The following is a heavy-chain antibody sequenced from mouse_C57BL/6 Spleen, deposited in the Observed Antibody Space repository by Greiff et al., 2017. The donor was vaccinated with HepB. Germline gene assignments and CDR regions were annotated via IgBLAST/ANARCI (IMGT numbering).Heavy chain of an antibody. Sequence: VKLQESGPELVRPGVSVKISCKGSGYTFTDYAMHWVKQSHAKSLEWIGVISTYYGDASYNQKFKDKATMSVDKSSSTAYMELARLTSEDSAVYYCARGWLLPHYYAMDYWGQGTSVTVSS. V-gene: IGHV1-67*01. CDR3: ARGWLLPHYYAMDY. CDR2: ISTYYGDA. CDR1: GYTFTDYA. D-gene: IGHD2-3*01. J-gene: IGHJ4*01.